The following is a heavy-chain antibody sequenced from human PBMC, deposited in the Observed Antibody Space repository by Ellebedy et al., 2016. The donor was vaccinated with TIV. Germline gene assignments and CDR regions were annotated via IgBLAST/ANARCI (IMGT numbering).Heavy chain of an antibody. J-gene: IGHJ5*02. CDR2: IRYDESNK. D-gene: IGHD3-22*01. Sequence: GGSLRLSCAASGFTFSRHGMNWARQAPGKGLEWVAFIRYDESNKYYADSVKGRFAISRDNSKNTLYLQMNSLRAEDMALYYCAKDSSPDSGYGWFDPWGQGTLVTVSS. CDR1: GFTFSRHG. CDR3: AKDSSPDSGYGWFDP. V-gene: IGHV3-30*02.